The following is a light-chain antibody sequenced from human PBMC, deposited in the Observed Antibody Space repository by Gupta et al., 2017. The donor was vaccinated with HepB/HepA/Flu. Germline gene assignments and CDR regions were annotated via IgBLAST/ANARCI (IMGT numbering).Light chain of an antibody. CDR1: QSISNY. CDR2: AAS. Sequence: DFLMSHSPSSLSASVGDRVTITCRASQSISNYLNWFQQKPGTAPKLRTNAASSLQSAVPSRFSGSGSGTDFTLTISSLEPEDFAMYYCQQGYSSPITFGGGTRVEIK. CDR3: QQGYSSPIT. J-gene: IGKJ4*01. V-gene: IGKV1-39*01.